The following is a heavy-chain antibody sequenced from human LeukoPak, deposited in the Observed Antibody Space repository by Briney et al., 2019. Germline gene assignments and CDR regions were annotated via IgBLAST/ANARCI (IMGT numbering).Heavy chain of an antibody. D-gene: IGHD3-9*01. V-gene: IGHV4-59*08. CDR3: ARHSSSDWFNYFDY. CDR2: MSYSGST. Sequence: SETLSLTCTVSGDSISTYYWSWIRQPPGKGLEWIGYMSYSGSTNYNPSLRSRVTISVDTSKNQFSLKLSSVTAADTAVYYCARHSSSDWFNYFDYWGQGTLVTVSS. J-gene: IGHJ4*02. CDR1: GDSISTYY.